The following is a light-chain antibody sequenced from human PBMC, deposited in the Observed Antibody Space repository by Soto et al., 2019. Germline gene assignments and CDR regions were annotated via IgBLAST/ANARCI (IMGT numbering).Light chain of an antibody. J-gene: IGKJ5*01. CDR1: QSVSSY. V-gene: IGKV3-11*01. CDR2: DAS. CDR3: QQRSNWPPT. Sequence: EIALTQSPATLSLSPGEGATLSCRASQSVSSYLAWYQQRPGQAPRLLIYDASNRATGIPARFSGSGSGTDFILPISSLEPEDFAVYYCQQRSNWPPTFGQGTRLEIK.